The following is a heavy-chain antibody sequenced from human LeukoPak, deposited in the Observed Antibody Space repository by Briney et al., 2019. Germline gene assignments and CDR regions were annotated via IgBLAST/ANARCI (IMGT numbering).Heavy chain of an antibody. V-gene: IGHV4-59*11. CDR1: GGSISSHF. CDR3: ARSGDCSSTSCYVSVLFDY. D-gene: IGHD2-2*01. Sequence: SETLSLTCTVSGGSISSHFWTWIRQPPGKGLEWIGYIHYSGSTNYNPSLKSRVTISVDTSKNQFSLKLSSVTAADTAVYYCARSGDCSSTSCYVSVLFDYWGQGTLVTVSS. CDR2: IHYSGST. J-gene: IGHJ4*02.